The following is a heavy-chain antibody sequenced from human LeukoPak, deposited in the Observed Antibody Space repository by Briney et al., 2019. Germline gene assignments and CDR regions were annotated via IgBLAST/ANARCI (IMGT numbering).Heavy chain of an antibody. CDR3: ASAFSSGYYYYYYYMDV. CDR1: GGTFSSYA. V-gene: IGHV1-69*05. J-gene: IGHJ6*03. D-gene: IGHD3-22*01. CDR2: IIPIFGTA. Sequence: ASVKVSCKASGGTFSSYAISWVRQAPGQGLEWMGGIIPIFGTANYAQKFQGTVTITTDESTSTAYMELSSLRSEDTAVYYCASAFSSGYYYYYYYMDVWGKGTTVTVSS.